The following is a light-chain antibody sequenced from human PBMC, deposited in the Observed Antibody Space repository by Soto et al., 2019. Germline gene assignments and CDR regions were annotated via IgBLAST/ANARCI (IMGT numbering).Light chain of an antibody. J-gene: IGLJ1*01. CDR2: DVS. CDR1: SSDVGGYNY. CDR3: SSYTSSSDYV. V-gene: IGLV2-14*04. Sequence: VCGSRWSPNNKYCTGTSSDVGGYNYVSWYQQHPGKAPKLMIYDVSNRPSGVSNRFSGSKSGNTASLTISGLQAEDEADYYCSSYTSSSDYVFGARTKATVL.